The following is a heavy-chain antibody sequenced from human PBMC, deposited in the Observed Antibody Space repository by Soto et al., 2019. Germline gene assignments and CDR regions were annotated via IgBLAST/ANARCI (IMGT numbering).Heavy chain of an antibody. Sequence: SVKVSCKASGGTFSSCAISWVRQAPGQGLEWMGGIIPISGTANYAQKFQGRVTITADESTSTAYMELSSLRSEDTAVYYCARSQGSSTSLEIYYYYYYGMDVWGQGTTVTVSS. CDR1: GGTFSSCA. V-gene: IGHV1-69*13. CDR2: IIPISGTA. D-gene: IGHD2-2*01. J-gene: IGHJ6*02. CDR3: ARSQGSSTSLEIYYYYYYGMDV.